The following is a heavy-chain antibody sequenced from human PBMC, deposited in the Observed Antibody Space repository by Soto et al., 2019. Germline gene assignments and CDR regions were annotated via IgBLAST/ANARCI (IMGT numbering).Heavy chain of an antibody. D-gene: IGHD3-3*01. J-gene: IGHJ4*02. CDR1: GFTFSSYG. CDR2: ISYDGSNK. CDR3: AKSKGYYDFWSGYDY. V-gene: IGHV3-30*18. Sequence: QVQLVESGGGVVQPGRSLRLSCAASGFTFSSYGMHWVRQAPGKGLVWVAVISYDGSNKYYADSVKGRFTISRDNSKNTLYLQMNSLRAEDTAVYYCAKSKGYYDFWSGYDYWGQGTLVTVSS.